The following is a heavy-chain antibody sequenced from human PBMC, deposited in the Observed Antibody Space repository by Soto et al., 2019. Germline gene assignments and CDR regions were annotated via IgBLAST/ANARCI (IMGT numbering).Heavy chain of an antibody. J-gene: IGHJ6*02. D-gene: IGHD6-6*01. V-gene: IGHV1-69*06. CDR1: GGTFSSYV. CDR2: IIPTFGTR. Sequence: SVKVSCKASGGTFSSYVISWARQAPGQGLEWMGGIIPTFGTRRYAQDLQGRVTITADKSTSTAYMQLSSLRSEDTAVYYCASHRTQVANLVLPSYYYYGLDVWGQGTTVTFSS. CDR3: ASHRTQVANLVLPSYYYYGLDV.